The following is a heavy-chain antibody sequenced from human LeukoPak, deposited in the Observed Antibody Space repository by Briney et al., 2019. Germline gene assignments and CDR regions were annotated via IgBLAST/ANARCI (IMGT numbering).Heavy chain of an antibody. CDR1: GGSISSSSYS. J-gene: IGHJ4*02. CDR2: IYYSGST. V-gene: IGHV4-39*01. Sequence: SETLSLTCTVSGGSISSSSYSWGWIRQPPGKGLEWIGIIYYSGSTYYNSSLRSRVTISVDTSKNQFSLKLSSVTAADTAVYYCARLRRFFTNGLCYRGDFDYWGKETLVTVSS. D-gene: IGHD2-8*01. CDR3: ARLRRFFTNGLCYRGDFDY.